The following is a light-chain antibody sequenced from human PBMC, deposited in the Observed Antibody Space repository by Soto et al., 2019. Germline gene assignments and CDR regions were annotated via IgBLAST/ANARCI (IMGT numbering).Light chain of an antibody. CDR3: QQCNTPFT. CDR2: DAS. CDR1: QNIGSR. J-gene: IGKJ4*01. V-gene: IGKV1-5*01. Sequence: DIQMTQSPSTLSASVGDRVAITCRASQNIGSRLAWYQQKPDEAPKLLIYDASSLESGVPLRFGGSGSGTDFNLIISSLQPDDFATYYCQQCNTPFTFGGGTKVDIK.